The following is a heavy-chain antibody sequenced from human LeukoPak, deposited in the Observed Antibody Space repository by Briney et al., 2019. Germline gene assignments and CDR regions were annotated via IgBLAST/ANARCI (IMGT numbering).Heavy chain of an antibody. CDR3: ASGGGLSSSSGGSDAFDI. V-gene: IGHV1-2*04. CDR1: GYTFTGYY. D-gene: IGHD6-6*01. J-gene: IGHJ3*02. CDR2: INPNSGGT. Sequence: GASVKVSCKASGYTFTGYYMHWVRQAPGQGLEWMGWINPNSGGTNYAQKFQGWVTMTRDTSISTAYMELSRLRSEDTAVYYCASGGGLSSSSGGSDAFDIWGQGTMVTVSS.